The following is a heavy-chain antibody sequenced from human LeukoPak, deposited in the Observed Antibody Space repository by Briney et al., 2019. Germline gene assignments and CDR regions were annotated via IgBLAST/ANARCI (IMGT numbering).Heavy chain of an antibody. CDR2: TYYNSKWYN. CDR3: ARGWLQSGFDY. V-gene: IGHV6-1*01. CDR1: GDSVSSGSGG. D-gene: IGHD5-24*01. Sequence: SQTLSLTCDISGDSVSSGSGGWNWIRQSPSRGLEWLGRTYYNSKWYNDYAVSVKSRMTINPDTSKNQFPLQLNSVAPEDTAVYYCARGWLQSGFDYWGQGTLVTVSS. J-gene: IGHJ4*02.